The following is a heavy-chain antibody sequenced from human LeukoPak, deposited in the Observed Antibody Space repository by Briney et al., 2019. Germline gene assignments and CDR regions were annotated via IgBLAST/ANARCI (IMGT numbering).Heavy chain of an antibody. CDR1: GDSISSGSYY. Sequence: RSETLSLTCTVSGDSISSGSYYWSWIRQPAGKGLEWIGRVYTSGSTSYNPSLKSRVTISVGTSKNQFSLKLSSVTAADTAVYYCARDLGDGYNSGYFNYWGQGTLVTVSS. V-gene: IGHV4-61*02. CDR3: ARDLGDGYNSGYFNY. J-gene: IGHJ4*02. D-gene: IGHD5-24*01. CDR2: VYTSGST.